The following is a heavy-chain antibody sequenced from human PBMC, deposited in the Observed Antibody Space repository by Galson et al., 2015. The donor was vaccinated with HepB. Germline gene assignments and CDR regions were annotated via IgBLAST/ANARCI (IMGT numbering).Heavy chain of an antibody. J-gene: IGHJ3*02. Sequence: LRLSCAASGFTVGNNYMSWVRQAPGKGLQWVSLMYSGGSARYAESVRGRFIISKDSSKNTVYLQMNSLRVEDTAMYYCAAHAMKDIWGQGTMVTVSS. V-gene: IGHV3-53*01. CDR3: AAHAMKDI. CDR1: GFTVGNNY. CDR2: MYSGGSA.